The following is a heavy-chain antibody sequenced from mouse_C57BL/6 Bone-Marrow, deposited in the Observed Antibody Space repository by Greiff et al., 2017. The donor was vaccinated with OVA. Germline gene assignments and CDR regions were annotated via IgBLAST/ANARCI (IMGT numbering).Heavy chain of an antibody. CDR1: GYTFTSYW. Sequence: QVQLHQPGAELVKPGASVKLSCKASGYTFTSYWMHWVKQRPGQGLEWIGMIHPNSGSTKYNEKFKSKATMTVDKSSSTAYMQLSSLTSEDSTVYYCARWGEAGSWGQGTTLTVTS. CDR3: ARWGEAGS. J-gene: IGHJ2*01. D-gene: IGHD4-1*01. V-gene: IGHV1-64*01. CDR2: IHPNSGST.